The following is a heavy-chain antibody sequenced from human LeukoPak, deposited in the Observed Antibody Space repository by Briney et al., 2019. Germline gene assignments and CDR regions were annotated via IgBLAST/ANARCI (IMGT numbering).Heavy chain of an antibody. J-gene: IGHJ6*03. Sequence: PSETLSLTCAVYGGSFSGYYWSWIRQPPGKGLEWIGEINHSGSTNYNPSPKSRVTISVDTSKNQFSLKLSSETAADTAVYYCARVERSHYYYYMDVWGKGTTVTVSS. CDR1: GGSFSGYY. V-gene: IGHV4-34*01. CDR3: ARVERSHYYYYMDV. CDR2: INHSGST.